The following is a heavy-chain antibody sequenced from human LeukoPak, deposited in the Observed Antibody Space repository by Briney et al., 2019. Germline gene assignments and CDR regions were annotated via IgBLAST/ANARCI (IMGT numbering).Heavy chain of an antibody. Sequence: GGSLRLSCAASGFTFSSYDMHWVRQATGKGLEWVSAIGTAGDTYYPGSVKGRFTISRENAKNSLYLQMNGLRAGDTAVYYCAREGRGYDILTGYYYYYGMDVWGQGTTVTVSS. D-gene: IGHD3-9*01. J-gene: IGHJ6*02. CDR2: IGTAGDT. V-gene: IGHV3-13*01. CDR1: GFTFSSYD. CDR3: AREGRGYDILTGYYYYYGMDV.